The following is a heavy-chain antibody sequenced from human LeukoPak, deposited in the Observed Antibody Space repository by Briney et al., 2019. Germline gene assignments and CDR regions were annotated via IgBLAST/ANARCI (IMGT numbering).Heavy chain of an antibody. CDR3: ARDYYGSGRTVNNAFDI. Sequence: PSETLSLTCTVSGGSISSYYWSWIRQPAGKGLEWIGRVYTSGSTNYNPSLKSRVTMSVDTSKNQFSLKLSSVTAADTAVYYCARDYYGSGRTVNNAFDIWGQGTMVTVPS. D-gene: IGHD3-10*01. CDR2: VYTSGST. V-gene: IGHV4-4*07. CDR1: GGSISSYY. J-gene: IGHJ3*02.